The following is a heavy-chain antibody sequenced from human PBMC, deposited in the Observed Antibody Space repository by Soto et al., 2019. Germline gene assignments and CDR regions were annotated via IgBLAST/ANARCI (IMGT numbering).Heavy chain of an antibody. D-gene: IGHD2-2*01. CDR3: ALRRVAYADF. V-gene: IGHV3-53*01. CDR2: LYSGGNT. Sequence: GGSLRLACAASEFTVTNNEMSWVRQAPGKGLEWVSILYSGGNTYYADSVEGRFTISRDGSKNTLYLHMNSLRAEDTAVYYCALRRVAYADFWGQGTRVTVSS. CDR1: EFTVTNNE. J-gene: IGHJ4*02.